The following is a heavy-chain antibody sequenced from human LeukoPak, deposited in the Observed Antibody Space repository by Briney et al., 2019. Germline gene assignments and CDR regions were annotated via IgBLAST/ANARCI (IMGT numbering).Heavy chain of an antibody. Sequence: MTSETLSLTCAVYGGSFSGYYWSWIRQPPGKGLEWIGEINHSGSTNYNPSLKSRVTISVDTSKNQFSLKLSSVTAADTAVYYCARVHSRFGEFRWDYYYYMDVWGKGTTVTISS. V-gene: IGHV4-34*01. CDR2: INHSGST. CDR1: GGSFSGYY. J-gene: IGHJ6*03. D-gene: IGHD3-10*02. CDR3: ARVHSRFGEFRWDYYYYMDV.